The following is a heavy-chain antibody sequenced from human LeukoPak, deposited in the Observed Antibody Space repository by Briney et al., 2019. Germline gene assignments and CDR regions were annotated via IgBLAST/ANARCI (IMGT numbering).Heavy chain of an antibody. CDR3: AREAYYLEQWLVPDYYYYGMDV. Sequence: PGGSLRLSCAASGFTFSSYWMSWVRQAPGKGLEWVANIKQDGSGKYYVDSVKGRFTISRDNAKNSLYLQMNSLRAEDTAVYYCAREAYYLEQWLVPDYYYYGMDVWGQGTTVTVSS. CDR2: IKQDGSGK. J-gene: IGHJ6*02. V-gene: IGHV3-7*01. CDR1: GFTFSSYW. D-gene: IGHD6-19*01.